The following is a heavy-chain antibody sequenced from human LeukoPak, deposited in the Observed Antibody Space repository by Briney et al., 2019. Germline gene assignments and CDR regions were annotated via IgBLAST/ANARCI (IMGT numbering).Heavy chain of an antibody. Sequence: QPGWSLRLSCAASGFTFSSYWMSWVRQAPGKGLEWVANIKQDGSEKYYVDSVKGRFTISRDNAKNSLYLQMNSLRAEDTAVYYCAREPITMVRGVIINEHYFDYWGQGTLVTVSS. CDR2: IKQDGSEK. V-gene: IGHV3-7*01. CDR1: GFTFSSYW. J-gene: IGHJ4*02. CDR3: AREPITMVRGVIINEHYFDY. D-gene: IGHD3-10*01.